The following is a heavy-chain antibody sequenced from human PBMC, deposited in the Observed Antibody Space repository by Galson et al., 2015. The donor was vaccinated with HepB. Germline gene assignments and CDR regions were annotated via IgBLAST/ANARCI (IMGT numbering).Heavy chain of an antibody. D-gene: IGHD5-24*01. CDR3: ARSRDGYNYYYYYMDV. J-gene: IGHJ6*03. CDR1: GDSVSSNSAA. Sequence: ISGDSVSSNSAAWNWIRQSPSRGLEWLGRTYYGSKWYNDYAVSVKSRITINPDTSKNQFSLQLNSVTPEDTAVYYCARSRDGYNYYYYYMDVWGKGTTVTVSS. V-gene: IGHV6-1*01. CDR2: TYYGSKWYN.